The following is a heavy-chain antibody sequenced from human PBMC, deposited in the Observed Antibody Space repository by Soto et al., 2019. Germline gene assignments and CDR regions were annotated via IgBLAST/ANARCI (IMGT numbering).Heavy chain of an antibody. CDR2: ISYDGSNK. D-gene: IGHD5-18*01. CDR1: GFTFSSYA. J-gene: IGHJ4*02. V-gene: IGHV3-30-3*01. CDR3: ARDSSGYSYGGFDY. Sequence: QVQLVESGGGVVQPGRSLRLSCAASGFTFSSYAMHWVRQAPGKGLEWVAVISYDGSNKYYADSVKGRFTISRDNSKNTLYLQMNSLRAEDTAVYYCARDSSGYSYGGFDYWGQGTLFTVSS.